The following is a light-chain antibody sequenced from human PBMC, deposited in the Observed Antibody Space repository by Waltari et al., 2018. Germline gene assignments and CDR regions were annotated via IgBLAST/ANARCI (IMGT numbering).Light chain of an antibody. CDR3: QQRSNWPPIT. Sequence: DIVLTQSPATLSLSPGERATLSCRASQSGGTYLSWYQQKPGQPPRRLIYDASNRATGIPARCRSSGSGTDFTRTISSLEPEEFAVYYWQQRSNWPPITFGQGTRLELK. CDR1: QSGGTY. J-gene: IGKJ5*01. V-gene: IGKV3-11*01. CDR2: DAS.